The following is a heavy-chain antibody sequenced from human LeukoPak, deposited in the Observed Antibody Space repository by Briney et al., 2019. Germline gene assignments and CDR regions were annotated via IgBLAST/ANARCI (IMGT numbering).Heavy chain of an antibody. CDR2: ISTTGTTV. CDR3: AKGHTYGMI. Sequence: GGSLRLSCAASGFTFSDFYMSWLRQAPGKGLEWVSYISTTGTTVDYADSVKGRFTISRDNAKGSLYLQMNDLGADDTAVYYCAKGHTYGMIWGQGTLVTVSS. J-gene: IGHJ4*02. D-gene: IGHD2-8*01. V-gene: IGHV3-11*01. CDR1: GFTFSDFY.